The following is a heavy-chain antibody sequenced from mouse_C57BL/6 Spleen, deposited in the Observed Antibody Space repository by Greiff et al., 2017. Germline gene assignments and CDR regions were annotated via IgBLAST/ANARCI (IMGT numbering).Heavy chain of an antibody. CDR3: ARRYFDV. J-gene: IGHJ1*03. V-gene: IGHV1-50*01. CDR2: IDPSDSYT. CDR1: GYTFTSYW. Sequence: VQLQQPGAELVKPGASVKLSCKASGYTFTSYWLQWVKQRPGQGLEWIGEIDPSDSYTNYNQKFKGKATLTVDTSSSTAYMQLSSLTSEDSAVYYCARRYFDVWGTGTTVTVSP.